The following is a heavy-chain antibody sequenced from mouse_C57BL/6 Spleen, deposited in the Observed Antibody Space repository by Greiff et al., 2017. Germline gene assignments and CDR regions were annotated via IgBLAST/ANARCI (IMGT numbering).Heavy chain of an antibody. Sequence: EVQGVESGGGLVKPGGSLKLSCAASGFTFSSYAMSWVRQTPEQRLEWVATISDGGSYTYYPDNVKGRFTISRDNAKNNLYLQMSHLKSEDTAMYYWARERGYDYDKEGYFDYWGQGTTLTVSS. CDR2: ISDGGSYT. V-gene: IGHV5-4*01. CDR3: ARERGYDYDKEGYFDY. J-gene: IGHJ2*01. CDR1: GFTFSSYA. D-gene: IGHD2-4*01.